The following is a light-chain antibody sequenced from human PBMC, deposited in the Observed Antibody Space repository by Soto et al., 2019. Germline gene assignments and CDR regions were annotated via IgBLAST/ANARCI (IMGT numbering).Light chain of an antibody. V-gene: IGLV3-21*04. CDR1: NIGDKR. CDR2: YDS. Sequence: SYELTQPPSVSVAPEKTTTITCGGNNIGDKRVHWYRQKPGQAPVLLISYDSDRPSGIPERFSGSKSGNTATLTISRVEAGDEADYYCQVWDIMTDNYVFGGGTKLIVL. J-gene: IGLJ1*01. CDR3: QVWDIMTDNYV.